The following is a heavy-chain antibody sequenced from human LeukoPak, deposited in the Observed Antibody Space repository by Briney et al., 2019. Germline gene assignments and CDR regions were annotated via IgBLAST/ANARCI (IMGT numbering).Heavy chain of an antibody. CDR2: IKQDGSEK. CDR1: GFTFSSYW. J-gene: IGHJ6*03. D-gene: IGHD3-16*01. Sequence: QPGGSLRLSCAASGFTFSSYWMSWVRQAPGKGLEWVANIKQDGSEKYYVDSVKGRFTISRDNSKNTLYLQMNSLRTEDTAVYSCAKAGGSYVYYYYMDVWGKGTTVTVSS. CDR3: AKAGGSYVYYYYMDV. V-gene: IGHV3-7*01.